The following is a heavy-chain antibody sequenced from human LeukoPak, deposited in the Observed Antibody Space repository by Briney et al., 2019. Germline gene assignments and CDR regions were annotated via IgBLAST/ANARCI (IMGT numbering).Heavy chain of an antibody. CDR2: IKQDGGEE. CDR1: GFTFSSFE. CDR3: ANSGWYRIDY. J-gene: IGHJ4*02. D-gene: IGHD6-19*01. V-gene: IGHV3-7*02. Sequence: GGSLRLSCAASGFTFSSFEMSWVRQAPGKGLEWVANIKQDGGEEYYVDSVKGRFTISRDNAKNSLYLQMNSLRAEDTAVYYCANSGWYRIDYWGQGTLVTVSS.